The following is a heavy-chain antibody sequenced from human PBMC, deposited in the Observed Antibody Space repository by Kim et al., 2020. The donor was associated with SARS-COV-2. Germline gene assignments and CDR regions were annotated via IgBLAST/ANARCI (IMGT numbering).Heavy chain of an antibody. V-gene: IGHV3-21*01. CDR2: IGGSTNYI. Sequence: GGSLRLSCAASGFAFGTHSMNWVRQAPGKGLEWVSSIGGSTNYIYYADSVKGRFTISRDNAKNSLYLQMNSPRAEDTAVYYCARGGYCSSTSCYFYYYALDVWGQGTTVTVSS. CDR3: ARGGYCSSTSCYFYYYALDV. D-gene: IGHD2-2*01. CDR1: GFAFGTHS. J-gene: IGHJ6*02.